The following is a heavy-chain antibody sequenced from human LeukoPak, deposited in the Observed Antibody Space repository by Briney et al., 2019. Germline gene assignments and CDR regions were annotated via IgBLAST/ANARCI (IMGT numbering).Heavy chain of an antibody. D-gene: IGHD4-11*01. CDR2: ISSSGTII. V-gene: IGHV3-48*03. CDR1: GFTFSSYE. J-gene: IGHJ4*02. CDR3: ARAMTS. Sequence: GGSLRLSCTASGFTFSSYEMNWVRQAPGKGLEWVSHISSSGTIIYYADSVKGRFTISRDNAKNSLYLQMNSLRAEDTAVYYCARAMTSWGQGTLFTVPS.